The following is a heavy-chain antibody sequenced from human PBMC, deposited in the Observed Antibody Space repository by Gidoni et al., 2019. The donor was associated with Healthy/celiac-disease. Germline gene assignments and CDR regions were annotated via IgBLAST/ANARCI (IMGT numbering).Heavy chain of an antibody. CDR1: GGSISSSNW. CDR2: IYHSGRT. CDR3: ARTHALSSSRGLGY. V-gene: IGHV4-4*02. D-gene: IGHD2-15*01. Sequence: QVQLPESGPGLVKPSGTLSLTCAVSGGSISSSNWWRWVRQPPGKVLEWIGEIYHSGRTNYNPSLKSRVTISVDKSKNQFSLKLSSVTAADTAVYYCARTHALSSSRGLGYWGQGTLVTVSS. J-gene: IGHJ4*02.